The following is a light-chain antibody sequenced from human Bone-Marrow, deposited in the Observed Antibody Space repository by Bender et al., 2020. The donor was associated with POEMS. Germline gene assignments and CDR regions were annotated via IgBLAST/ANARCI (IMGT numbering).Light chain of an antibody. V-gene: IGLV3-21*02. CDR1: DIGSKS. CDR3: QVWDSNTDHQV. CDR2: NNM. Sequence: SYVLTQPPSVSVAPGETATITCGGSDIGSKSVQWYQQKPGQAPILVLYNNMDRPSGIPERFSGSNSGNTATLTINRVEAGDEADYYCQVWDSNTDHQVFGTGTKVTVL. J-gene: IGLJ1*01.